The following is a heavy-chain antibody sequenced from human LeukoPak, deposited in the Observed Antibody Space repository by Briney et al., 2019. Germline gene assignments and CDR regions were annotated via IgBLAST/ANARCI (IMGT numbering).Heavy chain of an antibody. Sequence: GGSLRLSCAASGFTFSSYWMHWVRHAPGKGLVWVSRINSDGSSTSYADSVKGRFTISRDNAKNTLYLQMNSLRAEDTAVYYCARPYYYDSSGYCDYWGQGTLVTVSS. CDR1: GFTFSSYW. CDR2: INSDGSST. D-gene: IGHD3-22*01. J-gene: IGHJ4*02. V-gene: IGHV3-74*01. CDR3: ARPYYYDSSGYCDY.